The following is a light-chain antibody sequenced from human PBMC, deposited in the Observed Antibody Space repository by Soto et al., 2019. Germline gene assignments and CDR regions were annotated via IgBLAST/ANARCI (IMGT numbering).Light chain of an antibody. CDR2: GAS. CDR3: QHYNNWPRT. V-gene: IGKV3-15*01. J-gene: IGKJ1*01. CDR1: QSVSSN. Sequence: EIVMTQSPATLSVSPGERATLSCRASQSVSSNLAWYQQKPGQAPRLLIYGASTRATGSPARFSGSGSGTEFTLTISSLQSEDLADDDGQHYNNWPRTFGQGTKVEI.